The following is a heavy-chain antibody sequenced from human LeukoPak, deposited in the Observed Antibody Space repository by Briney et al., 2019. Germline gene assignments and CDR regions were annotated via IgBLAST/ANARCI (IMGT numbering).Heavy chain of an antibody. D-gene: IGHD1-14*01. CDR3: ARGDHFAPGAFDI. V-gene: IGHV4-4*02. J-gene: IGHJ3*02. CDR1: GGSISSSNW. CDR2: IYHRGSS. Sequence: SGTLSLTCAVSGGSISSSNWWSWVRQPPGKGLEWIGGIYHRGSSNYNPSLKSRVTISMDKSKNHFSLNLTSMAAADTAVYYCARGDHFAPGAFDIWGQGTVVTVSS.